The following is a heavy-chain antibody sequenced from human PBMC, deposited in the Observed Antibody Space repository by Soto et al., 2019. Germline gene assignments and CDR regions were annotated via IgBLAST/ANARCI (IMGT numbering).Heavy chain of an antibody. D-gene: IGHD5-12*01. V-gene: IGHV4-31*03. CDR1: GGSISSGGYD. CDR3: AREGDGYNNFDY. CDR2: IYYSGST. Sequence: QVQLQESGPGLVKPSQTLSRTCTVSGGSISSGGYDWSWSRQHQGTCLGWIGYIYYSGSTYYNPSLNSRVTIPVDTSKNQFSLKLSSVTAADKAVYYCAREGDGYNNFDYWGEGTMVTVSS. J-gene: IGHJ4*02.